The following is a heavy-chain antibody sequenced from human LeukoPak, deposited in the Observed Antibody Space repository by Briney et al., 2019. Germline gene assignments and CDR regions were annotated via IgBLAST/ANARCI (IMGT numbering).Heavy chain of an antibody. CDR1: GITFSNYA. Sequence: GGSLRLSCVVSGITFSNYAMTWVRQAPGKGLEWVSVISGSATSTWYADSVKGRFTISRDNFKNTLYLKMNSVRADDTAVYYCAKDRDDFVWGRYLRAFDIWGQGTTATVSP. J-gene: IGHJ3*02. CDR2: ISGSATST. V-gene: IGHV3-23*01. CDR3: AKDRDDFVWGRYLRAFDI. D-gene: IGHD3-16*01.